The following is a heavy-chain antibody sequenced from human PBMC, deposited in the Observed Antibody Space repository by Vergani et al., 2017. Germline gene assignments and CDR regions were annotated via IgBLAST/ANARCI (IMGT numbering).Heavy chain of an antibody. J-gene: IGHJ3*02. Sequence: QVQLVPSGAEVKKPGSSVKVSCKASGGTFSSYTISWVRQAPGQGLEWMGRIIPILGIANYAQKFQGRVTITADKSTSTAYMELSSLRSEDTAVYYCAGRRDGYIYYAFNIWGQGTMVTVSS. D-gene: IGHD5-24*01. CDR2: IIPILGIA. CDR3: AGRRDGYIYYAFNI. CDR1: GGTFSSYT. V-gene: IGHV1-69*02.